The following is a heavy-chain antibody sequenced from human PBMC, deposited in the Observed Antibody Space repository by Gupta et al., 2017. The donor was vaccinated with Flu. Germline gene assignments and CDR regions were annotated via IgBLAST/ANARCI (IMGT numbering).Heavy chain of an antibody. D-gene: IGHD3-10*01. CDR2: ISGSGGST. CDR1: GFTFSSYA. V-gene: IGHV3-23*01. Sequence: EVQLLESGGGLVQPGGSLRLSCAASGFTFSSYAMSWVRQAPGKGLGWVSAISGSGGSTYYADSVKGRFTISRDNSKNTLYLQMNSLRAEDTAVYYCAKGSVETLLGGMDVWGQGTTVTVSS. J-gene: IGHJ6*02. CDR3: AKGSVETLLGGMDV.